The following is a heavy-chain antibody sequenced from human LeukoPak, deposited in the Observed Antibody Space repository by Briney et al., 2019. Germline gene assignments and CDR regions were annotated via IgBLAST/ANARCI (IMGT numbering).Heavy chain of an antibody. V-gene: IGHV1-18*01. CDR3: ARANGYSYGYYFDY. J-gene: IGHJ4*02. CDR1: GYTFTSYG. Sequence: ASVKVSCKASGYTFTSYGISWVRQAPGQGLEWMGWISTYNDNINYAQKLQGRVTMTTDTSTSTAYMELSSLRSEDTAVYYCARANGYSYGYYFDYWGQGTLVTVSS. D-gene: IGHD5-18*01. CDR2: ISTYNDNI.